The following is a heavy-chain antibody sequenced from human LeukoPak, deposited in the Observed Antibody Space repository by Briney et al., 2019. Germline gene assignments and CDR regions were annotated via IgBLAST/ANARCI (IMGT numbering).Heavy chain of an antibody. CDR1: GFTFRNHG. J-gene: IGHJ4*02. CDR2: IWYDRSNQ. D-gene: IGHD6-6*01. V-gene: IGHV3-33*01. Sequence: PGGSLRLSCAASGFTFRNHGMHWVRQAPGKGLEWVAVIWYDRSNQYYSDSVKGRFTISRDNSKNTLDLQMNSLRAEDTAVYYCARDIGARRLDFWGQGTLVTVSS. CDR3: ARDIGARRLDF.